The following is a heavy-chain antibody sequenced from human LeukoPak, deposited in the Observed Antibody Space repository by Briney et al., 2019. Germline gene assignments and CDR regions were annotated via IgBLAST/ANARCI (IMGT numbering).Heavy chain of an antibody. V-gene: IGHV1-8*02. Sequence: ASVTVSYKASGSSFTTDSINWVRQAPGQGLEWMGWMNPNSGNTGYAQKFQGRVTMTRNTSISTAYMELSSLRSEDTAVYYCARGLWFGGRVGWFDPWGQGTLVTVSS. D-gene: IGHD3-10*01. CDR1: GSSFTTDS. CDR3: ARGLWFGGRVGWFDP. J-gene: IGHJ5*02. CDR2: MNPNSGNT.